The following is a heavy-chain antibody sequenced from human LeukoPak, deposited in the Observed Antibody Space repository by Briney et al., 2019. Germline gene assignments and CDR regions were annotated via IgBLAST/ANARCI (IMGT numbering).Heavy chain of an antibody. CDR3: ASSHLYSSSWYLSGRFDF. J-gene: IGHJ4*02. Sequence: PSETLSLTRTVSGGSISSYYWSWIRQPPGKGLEWIGYIYYSGITNYNPSLKSRVTISIDTSKNHFSLQLSSVTAADTAVYYCASSHLYSSSWYLSGRFDFWGQGTLVTVSS. CDR2: IYYSGIT. D-gene: IGHD6-13*01. CDR1: GGSISSYY. V-gene: IGHV4-59*01.